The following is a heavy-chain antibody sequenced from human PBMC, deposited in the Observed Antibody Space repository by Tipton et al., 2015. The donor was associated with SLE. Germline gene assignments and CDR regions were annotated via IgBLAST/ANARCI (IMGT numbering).Heavy chain of an antibody. CDR3: ARVRAGDLLRYYFDY. CDR2: INHSGST. D-gene: IGHD7-27*01. V-gene: IGHV4-39*07. CDR1: GGSISSSSYY. Sequence: TLSLTCTVSGGSISSSSYYWSWIRQPPGKGLEWIGEINHSGSTNYNPSLKSRVTISVDTSKNQFSLKLSSVTAADTAVYYCARVRAGDLLRYYFDYWGQGTLVTVSS. J-gene: IGHJ4*02.